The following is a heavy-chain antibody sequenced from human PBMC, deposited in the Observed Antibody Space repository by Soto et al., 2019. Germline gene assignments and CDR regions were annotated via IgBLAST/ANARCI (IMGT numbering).Heavy chain of an antibody. Sequence: VQLVQSGAEVKKPGSSVKVSCKASGGTFSSYAISWVRQAPGQGLEWMGGIIPIFGTANYAQKSQGRVTITADESTSTAYMELSSLRSEDTAVYYCARAITDYYYYGMDVWGQGTTVTVSS. V-gene: IGHV1-69*01. D-gene: IGHD5-12*01. CDR2: IIPIFGTA. J-gene: IGHJ6*02. CDR3: ARAITDYYYYGMDV. CDR1: GGTFSSYA.